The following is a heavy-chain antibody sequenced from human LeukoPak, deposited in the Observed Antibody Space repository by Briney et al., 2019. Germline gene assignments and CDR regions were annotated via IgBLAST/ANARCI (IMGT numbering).Heavy chain of an antibody. CDR3: AIDLRRGDYGDLLGRLYYFDY. D-gene: IGHD4-17*01. Sequence: ASVEVYCKASGYTFTRYGISWVRQAPGQGLEWMGWISAYNGNTNYAQKLQGRVTMTTDTSTSTAYMELRSLRSDDTAVYYCAIDLRRGDYGDLLGRLYYFDYWGQGTLVTISS. CDR2: ISAYNGNT. CDR1: GYTFTRYG. J-gene: IGHJ4*02. V-gene: IGHV1-18*01.